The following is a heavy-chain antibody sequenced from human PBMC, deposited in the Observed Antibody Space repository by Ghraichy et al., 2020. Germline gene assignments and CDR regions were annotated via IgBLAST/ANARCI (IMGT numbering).Heavy chain of an antibody. Sequence: GGSLRLSCAASGFTFSPYTMHWVRQAPGKGLVWVSRINGGGSTITYADSVKGRFTISRDDTRNTLNLQMNSLRAEDTALYYCARSVEGAFDYWGQGTLVTVSS. CDR1: GFTFSPYT. J-gene: IGHJ4*02. CDR2: INGGGSTI. D-gene: IGHD3-16*01. V-gene: IGHV3-74*01. CDR3: ARSVEGAFDY.